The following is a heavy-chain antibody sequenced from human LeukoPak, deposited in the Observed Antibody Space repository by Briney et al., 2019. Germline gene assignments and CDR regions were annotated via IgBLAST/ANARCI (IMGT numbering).Heavy chain of an antibody. CDR2: ISAYNGNT. D-gene: IGHD3-9*01. CDR3: ARIPQDYDILTGFYYYYYYMDV. CDR1: GYTFTSYG. V-gene: IGHV1-18*01. Sequence: ASVKVSCKASGYTFTSYGISWVRQAPGQGLEWMRWISAYNGNTNYAQKLQGRVTMTTDTSTSTVYMELRSLRSDDTAVYYCARIPQDYDILTGFYYYYYYMDVWGKGTTVTVSS. J-gene: IGHJ6*03.